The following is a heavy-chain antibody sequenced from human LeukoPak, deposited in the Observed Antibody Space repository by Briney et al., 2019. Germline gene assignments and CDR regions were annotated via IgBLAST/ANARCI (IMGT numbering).Heavy chain of an antibody. CDR3: AYSYFYYGMDV. CDR2: INSDGSST. V-gene: IGHV3-74*01. D-gene: IGHD4-11*01. J-gene: IGHJ6*02. Sequence: GGSLRLSCAASGFGFDSYWMHWVRQAPGKGLVWVSRINSDGSSTSYADSVKGRFTISRDNAKNTLYLQMNSLRAEDAAVYFCAYSYFYYGMDVWGQGTTVTVSS. CDR1: GFGFDSYW.